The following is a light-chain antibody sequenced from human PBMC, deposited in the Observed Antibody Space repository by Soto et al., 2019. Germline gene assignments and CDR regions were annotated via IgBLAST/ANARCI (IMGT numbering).Light chain of an antibody. Sequence: QSVLTQPASVSGSPGQSITISCTGTSSDVGIYNYVSWYQQHPGKAPTLMIFDVSNRPSGVSNRFSGSKTGNTASLTISGLQAEDEADYYCSSYTSSTTLVFGGGTKLTVL. CDR2: DVS. CDR3: SSYTSSTTLV. CDR1: SSDVGIYNY. V-gene: IGLV2-14*01. J-gene: IGLJ2*01.